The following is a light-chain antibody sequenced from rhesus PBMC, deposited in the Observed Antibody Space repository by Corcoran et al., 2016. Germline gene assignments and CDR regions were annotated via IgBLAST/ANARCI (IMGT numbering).Light chain of an antibody. CDR3: QQYNSRPGT. J-gene: IGKJ1*01. CDR1: QAISSW. V-gene: IGKV1-22*01. Sequence: DIQMTQSPSSLSASVGDTVTITCRASQAISSWLACNHQKPGNAPTLLIYKASDLQSGVPSRFSGSRSGTYFTLTISSLQSEDFATYYCQQYNSRPGTFGQGTKVEIK. CDR2: KAS.